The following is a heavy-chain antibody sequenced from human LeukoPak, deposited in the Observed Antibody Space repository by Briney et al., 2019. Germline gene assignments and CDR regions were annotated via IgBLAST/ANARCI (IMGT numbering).Heavy chain of an antibody. CDR2: IVVGSGNT. CDR3: AADPHRTYYYDSSGYYPPRTAGFDP. Sequence: ASVKVSRKASGFTFTNSAMQWVRQARGQRLEWIGWIVVGSGNTNYAQKLQERVTITRDMSTSTAYMELSSLRSEDTAVYYCAADPHRTYYYDSSGYYPPRTAGFDPWGQGTLVTVSS. CDR1: GFTFTNSA. J-gene: IGHJ5*02. V-gene: IGHV1-58*02. D-gene: IGHD3-22*01.